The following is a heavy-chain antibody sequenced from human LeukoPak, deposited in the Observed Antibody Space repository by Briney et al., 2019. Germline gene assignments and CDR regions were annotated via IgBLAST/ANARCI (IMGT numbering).Heavy chain of an antibody. D-gene: IGHD3-10*01. J-gene: IGHJ4*02. CDR2: FDPEDGET. CDR1: GYTLTELS. CDR3: ARDSPDGSGTYYNDSPDY. V-gene: IGHV1-24*01. Sequence: GASVKVSCKVSGYTLTELSMHWVRQAPGKGLEWMGGFDPEDGETIYAQKLQGRVTMTTDTSTSTAYMDLRSLRSDDTAIYYCARDSPDGSGTYYNDSPDYWGQGTLVTVSS.